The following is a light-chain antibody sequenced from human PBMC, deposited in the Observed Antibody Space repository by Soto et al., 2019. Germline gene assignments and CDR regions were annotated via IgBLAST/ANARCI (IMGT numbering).Light chain of an antibody. Sequence: ETVMTQSPATLSVSPGERATLSFRASQSVSSKLAWYQQKPGQAPRXLIYGASNRATGIPDRFSGSGSGTDFTHTISRLEPEDFAVYYCQQYGSSGTFGQGTKVDIK. J-gene: IGKJ1*01. CDR3: QQYGSSGT. CDR1: QSVSSK. V-gene: IGKV3-20*01. CDR2: GAS.